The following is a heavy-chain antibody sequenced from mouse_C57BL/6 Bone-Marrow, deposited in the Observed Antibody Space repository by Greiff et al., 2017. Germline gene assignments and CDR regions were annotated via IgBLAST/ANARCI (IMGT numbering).Heavy chain of an antibody. J-gene: IGHJ3*01. CDR3: ARVGAD. D-gene: IGHD3-1*01. CDR2: ISDGGSYT. V-gene: IGHV5-4*03. Sequence: EVNVVESGGGLVKPGGSLKLSCAASGFTFSSYAMSWVRQTPEKRLEWVATISDGGSYTYYPDNVKGRFTISRDNAKNNLYLQMSHLKSEDTAMYYCARVGADWGQGTLVTVSA. CDR1: GFTFSSYA.